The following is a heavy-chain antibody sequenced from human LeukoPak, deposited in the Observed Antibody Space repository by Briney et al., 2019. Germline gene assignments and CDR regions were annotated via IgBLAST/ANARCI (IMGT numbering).Heavy chain of an antibody. CDR2: ISSTSSTI. V-gene: IGHV3-48*02. CDR3: AREVHYHDSRGPDS. CDR1: GFTFRSYS. J-gene: IGHJ5*01. Sequence: GGSLRLSCAGSGFTFRSYSMNWVRQAPGKGLEWVSYISSTSSTIYYADPVKGRFTISRDNANNSLYLQMNSLRDEDTAVYYCAREVHYHDSRGPDSWGQGTLVTVSS. D-gene: IGHD3-22*01.